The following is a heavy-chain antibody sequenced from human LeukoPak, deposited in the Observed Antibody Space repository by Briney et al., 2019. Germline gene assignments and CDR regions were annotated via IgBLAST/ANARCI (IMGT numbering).Heavy chain of an antibody. CDR2: ISSSGSTI. Sequence: GGSLGLSCAASGFTFSDYYMSWIRQAPGKGLEWVSYISSSGSTIYYADSVKGRFTISRDNAKNSLYLQMNSLRAEDTAVYYCAKVYLAVDTAMAPGDYWGQGTLVTVSS. CDR1: GFTFSDYY. CDR3: AKVYLAVDTAMAPGDY. D-gene: IGHD5-18*01. J-gene: IGHJ4*02. V-gene: IGHV3-11*04.